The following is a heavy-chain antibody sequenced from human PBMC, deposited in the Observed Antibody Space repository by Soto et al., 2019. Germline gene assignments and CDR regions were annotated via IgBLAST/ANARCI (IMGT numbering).Heavy chain of an antibody. CDR3: ARGDKLVVVPAAIHYYYYGMDV. CDR2: INHSGST. Sequence: SETLSLTCAVYGGSFSGYYWSWIRQPPGKGLEWIGEINHSGSTNYNPSLKSRVTISVDTSKNQFSLKLSSVTAADTAVYYCARGDKLVVVPAAIHYYYYGMDVWGQGTTVTVSS. CDR1: GGSFSGYY. V-gene: IGHV4-34*01. D-gene: IGHD2-2*01. J-gene: IGHJ6*02.